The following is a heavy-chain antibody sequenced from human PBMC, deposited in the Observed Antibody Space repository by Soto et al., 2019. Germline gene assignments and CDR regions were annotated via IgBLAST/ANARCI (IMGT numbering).Heavy chain of an antibody. CDR3: ARDRKRSHHYSSGWYLPKGGSFDY. CDR1: GASISGGDYY. J-gene: IGHJ4*02. CDR2: IYHSGST. D-gene: IGHD6-19*01. Sequence: PSETLSLTCTVSGASISGGDYYWSWVRQPPGKGLEWIGYIYHSGSTNYKPSLKSRVTISVDTSKNQFSLKLSSVTAADTAVYYCARDRKRSHHYSSGWYLPKGGSFDYWGQGTLVTVSS. V-gene: IGHV4-30-4*01.